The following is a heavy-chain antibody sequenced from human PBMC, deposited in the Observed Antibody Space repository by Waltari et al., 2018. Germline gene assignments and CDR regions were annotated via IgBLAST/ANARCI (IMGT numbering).Heavy chain of an antibody. J-gene: IGHJ4*02. CDR1: GFSFSTYW. D-gene: IGHD2-15*01. CDR2: INQDGSEK. CDR3: ASLLVVAVIDFDS. V-gene: IGHV3-7*01. Sequence: EVQLVESGGGLVQPGGSLRLSCAASGFSFSTYWMTWVRQAPGKGLEWVANINQDGSEKHYVDSVKGRFTISRDNAKNSLYLQMNSLRVEDTAVYYCASLLVVAVIDFDSWGQGTLVTVSS.